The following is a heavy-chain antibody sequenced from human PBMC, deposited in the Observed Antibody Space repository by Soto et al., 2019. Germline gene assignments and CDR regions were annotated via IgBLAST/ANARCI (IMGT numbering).Heavy chain of an antibody. D-gene: IGHD3-22*01. J-gene: IGHJ6*02. Sequence: PSETLSLTCTVSPDSITSSGYYWGWIRQTPGKGLEWIGSIYYNGTTYYNPSLKSRVFISVDTSRDQFSLRLKSVTVADTATFYCVRHEVAVSGAYNMDGWGRGTTVSASS. CDR2: IYYNGTT. CDR3: VRHEVAVSGAYNMDG. V-gene: IGHV4-39*01. CDR1: PDSITSSGYY.